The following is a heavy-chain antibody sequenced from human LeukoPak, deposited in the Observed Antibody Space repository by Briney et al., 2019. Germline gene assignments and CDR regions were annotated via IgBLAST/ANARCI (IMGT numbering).Heavy chain of an antibody. CDR3: AIRSGYGDQRGDYYYYMDV. D-gene: IGHD4-17*01. CDR2: IKEDGSVK. Sequence: PGGSLRLSCVTSGFSFSTSWMNWVRQAPGKGLEWVANIKEDGSVKNYADSVKGRFTISRDNSKNTLYLQMNSLRAEDTAVYYCAIRSGYGDQRGDYYYYMDVWGKGTTVTISS. V-gene: IGHV3-7*03. CDR1: GFSFSTSW. J-gene: IGHJ6*03.